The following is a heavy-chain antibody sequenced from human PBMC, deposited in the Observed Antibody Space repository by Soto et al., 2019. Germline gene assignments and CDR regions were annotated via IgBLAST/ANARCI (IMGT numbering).Heavy chain of an antibody. CDR2: ISPGDSHT. Sequence: GESLKISCKGSGYIFTSYWIGWVRQMPGKGLEWMGIISPGDSHTRYSPSFQGQVTISADKSINTAYLQWSSLKAPDTAIYYCARRAPAGAFDIWGQGTMVTVSS. V-gene: IGHV5-51*01. CDR1: GYIFTSYW. J-gene: IGHJ3*02. CDR3: ARRAPAGAFDI. D-gene: IGHD1-1*01.